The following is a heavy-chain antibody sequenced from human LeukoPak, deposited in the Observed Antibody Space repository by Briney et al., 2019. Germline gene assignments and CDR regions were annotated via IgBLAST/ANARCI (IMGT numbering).Heavy chain of an antibody. V-gene: IGHV1-18*01. CDR3: ARNTRLLWFGTDWPPPDY. Sequence: ASVMVSCKASGYTFTSYGISWVRQAPGQGLEWMVWISAYNGNTNYAQKLQGRLTMTTDTSTSTAYMELRSLRSDDTAVYYCARNTRLLWFGTDWPPPDYWGQGTLVTVSS. CDR2: ISAYNGNT. CDR1: GYTFTSYG. D-gene: IGHD3-10*01. J-gene: IGHJ4*02.